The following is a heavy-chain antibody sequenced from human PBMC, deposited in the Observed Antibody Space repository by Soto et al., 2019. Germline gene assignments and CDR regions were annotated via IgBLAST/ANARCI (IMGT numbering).Heavy chain of an antibody. J-gene: IGHJ4*02. CDR1: GFPFNSHS. CDR2: ISGSSDYI. D-gene: IGHD1-26*01. V-gene: IGHV3-21*01. Sequence: EVPLVESGGGLVKPGGSLRLACAASGFPFNSHSMFWVRQAQGKGLEWVSSISGSSDYIFYADSVKGRFTIFRDDARQSLFLQMNSLRAEDTAMYYCSRSGIILVGAATRPLDYWCQGTLVTVSS. CDR3: SRSGIILVGAATRPLDY.